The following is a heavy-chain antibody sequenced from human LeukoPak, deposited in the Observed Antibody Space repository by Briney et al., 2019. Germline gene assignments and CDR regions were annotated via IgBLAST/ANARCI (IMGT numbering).Heavy chain of an antibody. Sequence: PGGSLRLSCAASGFTFSDYYMSWIRQAPGKGLEWVSYISSSGSTIYYADSVKGRFTISRDNAKNSLYLQMNSLRAEDTAVYYCARDRLSCSSTGCYTSFYDYWGQGTLVTVSS. J-gene: IGHJ4*02. CDR2: ISSSGSTI. CDR3: ARDRLSCSSTGCYTSFYDY. V-gene: IGHV3-11*04. CDR1: GFTFSDYY. D-gene: IGHD2-2*02.